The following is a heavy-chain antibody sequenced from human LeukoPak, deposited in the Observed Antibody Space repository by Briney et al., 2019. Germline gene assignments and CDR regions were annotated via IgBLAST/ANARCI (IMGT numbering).Heavy chain of an antibody. CDR2: ISYDGSNK. J-gene: IGHJ4*02. CDR3: AKILSGTYSFDL. Sequence: GRSLRLSCAASGFTFSSYAMHWVRQAPGKGLEWVAVISYDGSNKYYADSVKGRFTTSRDNSKNTLYLQMYSLRAEDTAVYYCAKILSGTYSFDLWGQGTLVTVSS. D-gene: IGHD1-26*01. V-gene: IGHV3-30*07. CDR1: GFTFSSYA.